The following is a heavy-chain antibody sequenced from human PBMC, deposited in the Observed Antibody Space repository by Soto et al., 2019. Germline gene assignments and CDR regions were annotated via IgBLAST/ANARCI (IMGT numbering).Heavy chain of an antibody. Sequence: SETLSLTCTVSGGSISSGGYYLSWLRQHPGKGLEWIGYIYYSGRTYYNPSLHSRVSIAVDTTENQFSRKLTAVTAADTSVYYCGRGAFSISYAWLEPWGRRTPFTVCS. J-gene: IGHJ5*02. CDR3: GRGAFSISYAWLEP. CDR2: IYYSGRT. D-gene: IGHD3-16*01. CDR1: GGSISSGGYY. V-gene: IGHV4-31*03.